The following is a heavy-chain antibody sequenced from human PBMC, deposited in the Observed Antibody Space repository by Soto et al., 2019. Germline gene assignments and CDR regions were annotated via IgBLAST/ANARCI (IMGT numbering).Heavy chain of an antibody. CDR3: ARGGAVVVPGAVDRHNWFDP. V-gene: IGHV1-69*02. D-gene: IGHD2-2*01. Sequence: QVQLVQSGAEVKKPGSSVKVSCEASGGTFSSYSFSWVRQAPGQGLEWMGRVIPILGMANYAQKFQGRVTITADQSSSSVYMELSSMRSEDTAVYYCARGGAVVVPGAVDRHNWFDPWGQGTLVTVSS. J-gene: IGHJ5*02. CDR1: GGTFSSYS. CDR2: VIPILGMA.